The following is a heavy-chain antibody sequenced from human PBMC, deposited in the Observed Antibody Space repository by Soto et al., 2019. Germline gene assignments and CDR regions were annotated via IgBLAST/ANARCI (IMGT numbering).Heavy chain of an antibody. CDR3: ARDPTVAGTLYYYYGMDV. CDR2: ISSSSSTI. J-gene: IGHJ6*02. CDR1: GFTFSSYS. Sequence: GGSVRLSCAASGFTFSSYSMNWVRQAPGKGLEWVSYISSSSSTIYYADSVKGRFTISRDNAKNSLYLQMNSLRDEDTAVYYCARDPTVAGTLYYYYGMDVWGQGTTVTVSS. D-gene: IGHD6-19*01. V-gene: IGHV3-48*02.